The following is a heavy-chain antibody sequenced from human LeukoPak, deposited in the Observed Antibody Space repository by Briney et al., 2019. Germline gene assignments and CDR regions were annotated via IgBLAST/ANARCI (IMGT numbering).Heavy chain of an antibody. J-gene: IGHJ4*02. CDR3: ASARAGYSYGGY. D-gene: IGHD5-18*01. CDR2: IYYSGST. Sequence: PSETLSLTCTVSGGSISSYYWSWIRQPPGKGLEWIGYIYYSGSTNYNPSLKSRVTISVDTSKNQFSLKLSSVTAADTAVYYCASARAGYSYGGYWGQGTLVTVSS. V-gene: IGHV4-59*12. CDR1: GGSISSYY.